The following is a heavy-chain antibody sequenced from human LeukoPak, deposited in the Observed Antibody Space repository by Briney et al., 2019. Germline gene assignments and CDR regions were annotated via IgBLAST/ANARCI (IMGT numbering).Heavy chain of an antibody. D-gene: IGHD1-26*01. CDR1: GFSVSSNY. CDR3: ARDPWVGSTTLH. J-gene: IGHJ4*02. Sequence: GGSLRLSCVASGFSVSSNYMTWARQVPGKGLEWVSLIYSDDSTYYADSVKGRFTTSRDKSKNTLYLQMHSLRVEDTAIYYCARDPWVGSTTLHWVQGILVTVSS. CDR2: IYSDDST. V-gene: IGHV3-66*02.